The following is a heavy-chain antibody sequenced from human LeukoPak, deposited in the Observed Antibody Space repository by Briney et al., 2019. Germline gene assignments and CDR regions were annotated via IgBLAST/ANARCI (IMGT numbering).Heavy chain of an antibody. V-gene: IGHV1-69*02. CDR2: IIPIPGIA. D-gene: IGHD2-15*01. CDR1: GGTFSSYT. CDR3: ARADSYPAPFDY. Sequence: SVKVSCKASGGTFSSYTISWVRQAPGQGLEWMGRIIPIPGIANYAQKFQGRVTITADKSTSTAYMELSSLRSEDTAVYYCARADSYPAPFDYWGQGTLVTVSS. J-gene: IGHJ4*02.